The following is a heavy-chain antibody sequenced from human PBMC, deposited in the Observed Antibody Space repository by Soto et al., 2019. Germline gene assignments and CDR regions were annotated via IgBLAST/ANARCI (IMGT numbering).Heavy chain of an antibody. J-gene: IGHJ3*02. V-gene: IGHV4-59*08. CDR1: GGSISSYY. CDR3: ARRYSSAFDI. CDR2: SYYSVST. D-gene: IGHD6-13*01. Sequence: QVQLQESGPGLVKPSETLSLTCTVSGGSISSYYWSWIRQPPGKGLEWIGYSYYSVSTNYNPSLKSRVTISVDTSKNQFSLKLSSVTAADTAVYYCARRYSSAFDIWGQGTMVTVSS.